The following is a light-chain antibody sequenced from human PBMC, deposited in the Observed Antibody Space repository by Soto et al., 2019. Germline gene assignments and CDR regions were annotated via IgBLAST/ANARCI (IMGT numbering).Light chain of an antibody. CDR3: MQATQFPFT. J-gene: IGKJ3*01. CDR1: QSLLHSDGNTY. V-gene: IGKV2-24*01. CDR2: KIS. Sequence: DIVLTQTPLSSPVTLGQPASISCRSSQSLLHSDGNTYLSWLQQRPGQPPRLLIYKISKRFSGVPDRFSGSGAGTDFTLKISRVEAEDVGVYYCMQATQFPFTFGPGTKVDIK.